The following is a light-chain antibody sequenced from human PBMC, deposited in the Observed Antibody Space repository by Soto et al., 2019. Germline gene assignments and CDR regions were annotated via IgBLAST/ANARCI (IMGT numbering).Light chain of an antibody. CDR3: QHYSSSSPT. CDR1: QTISIY. J-gene: IGKJ1*01. Sequence: DIQMTQSPSTLSASVGDRVTITCRASQTISIYLAWCQQRPGEAPKLLIYDASTLESGAPARFSGSGSGTEFTLTISSLQPDDFATYYCQHYSSSSPTFGQGTNVDIK. CDR2: DAS. V-gene: IGKV1-5*01.